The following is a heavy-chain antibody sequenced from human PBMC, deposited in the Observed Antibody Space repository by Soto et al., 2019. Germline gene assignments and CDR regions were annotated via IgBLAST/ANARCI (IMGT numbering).Heavy chain of an antibody. CDR3: ARTHLAVAVSPLFVP. D-gene: IGHD6-19*01. V-gene: IGHV2-26*01. CDR2: IDSSGEK. Sequence: QVTLKESGPVLVKPTETLTLRCTVSGLSITDSEMGVSWIRQPPGQPLEWLAHIDSSGEKSYRTFLNSRLALANYPTKSQIALTMTNIHPADTATYYCARTHLAVAVSPLFVPCGQGIPVTVSS. J-gene: IGHJ5*02. CDR1: GLSITDSEMG.